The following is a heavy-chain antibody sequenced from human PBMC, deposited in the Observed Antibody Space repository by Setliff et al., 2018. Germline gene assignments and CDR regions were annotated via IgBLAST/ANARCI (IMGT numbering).Heavy chain of an antibody. J-gene: IGHJ6*02. D-gene: IGHD5-12*01. CDR3: ARDQWVRSPPLYFSYSMDV. Sequence: SETLSLTCTVSGGSIINSYYWSWIRQPAGKGLEWIGRISTSGSTNYNPSLKSRVTVPLDTSKNQFSLKLTSVTAADTAVYYCARDQWVRSPPLYFSYSMDVWGQGTTVTVSS. V-gene: IGHV4-4*07. CDR1: GGSIINSYY. CDR2: ISTSGST.